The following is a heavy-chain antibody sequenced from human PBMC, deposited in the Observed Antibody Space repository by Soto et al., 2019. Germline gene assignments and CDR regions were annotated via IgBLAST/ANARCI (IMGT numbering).Heavy chain of an antibody. CDR1: GFTFTSSA. Sequence: ASVKVSCKASGFTFTSSAFQWVRQARGQRLEWIGWIAVGSGYTTYAQRFQDRVTLTRDMSTATTYMELSRLTSEDTAIYYCAAEATAWQKMAPSDYWGQGTLVTVSS. D-gene: IGHD2-8*01. V-gene: IGHV1-58*01. CDR2: IAVGSGYT. J-gene: IGHJ4*02. CDR3: AAEATAWQKMAPSDY.